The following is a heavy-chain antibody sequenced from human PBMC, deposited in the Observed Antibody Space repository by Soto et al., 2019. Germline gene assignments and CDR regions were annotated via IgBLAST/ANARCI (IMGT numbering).Heavy chain of an antibody. J-gene: IGHJ6*03. Sequence: QVQLVQSGAEVKKPGASVKVSCKASGYTFTGYYMHWVRQAPGQGLEWMGWINPNSGGTNYAQKFQGWVTMTRDTSIGTAYMELSRLRSDDTAVYYCARGGYDILTGRGSNDYYYMDVWGKGTTVTLSS. CDR3: ARGGYDILTGRGSNDYYYMDV. CDR2: INPNSGGT. CDR1: GYTFTGYY. V-gene: IGHV1-2*04. D-gene: IGHD3-9*01.